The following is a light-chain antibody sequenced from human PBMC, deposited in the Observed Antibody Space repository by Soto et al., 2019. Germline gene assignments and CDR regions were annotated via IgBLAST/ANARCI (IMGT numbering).Light chain of an antibody. CDR2: ANS. V-gene: IGLV1-47*01. J-gene: IGLJ7*01. CDR1: SSNIGNNL. CDR3: VAWDDSLRCAI. Sequence: QSVLTQPPSASGTPGQSVIISCSGSSSNIGNNLVYWYQQVPGMAPKLLIYANSQRPSGVPDRFSGSKSGTSASLAISGLRSEDEPDYYCVAWDDSLRCAIFGGGTQLTVL.